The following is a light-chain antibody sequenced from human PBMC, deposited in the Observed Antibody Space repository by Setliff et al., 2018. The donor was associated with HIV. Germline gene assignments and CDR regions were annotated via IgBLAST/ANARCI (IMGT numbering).Light chain of an antibody. V-gene: IGLV8-61*01. CDR2: STK. CDR3: MLYMGSGIYV. Sequence: QTVVTQEPSFSVSPGGTVTLTCGLSSGSVSTNYYPSWYQQTPGQAPRTLIYSTKTRYSGVPDRFSGSILGNKAALTITGAQADDESYYYCMLYMGSGIYVFGTGTK. J-gene: IGLJ1*01. CDR1: SGSVSTNYY.